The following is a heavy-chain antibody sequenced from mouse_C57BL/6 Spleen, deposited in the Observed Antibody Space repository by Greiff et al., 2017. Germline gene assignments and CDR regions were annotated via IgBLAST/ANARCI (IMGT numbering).Heavy chain of an antibody. J-gene: IGHJ4*01. CDR1: GYTFTSYW. Sequence: QVHVKQPGAELVRPGSSVKLSCKASGYTFTSYWMDWVKQRPGQGLEWIGNIYPSDSETHYNQKFKDKATLTVDKSSSTAYMQLSSLTSEDSAVYYCARGGNYEAMDYWGQGTSVTVSS. D-gene: IGHD2-1*01. CDR3: ARGGNYEAMDY. V-gene: IGHV1-61*01. CDR2: IYPSDSET.